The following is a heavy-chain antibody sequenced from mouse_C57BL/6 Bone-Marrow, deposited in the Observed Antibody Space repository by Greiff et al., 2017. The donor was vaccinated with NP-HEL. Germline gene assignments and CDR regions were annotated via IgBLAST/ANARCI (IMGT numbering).Heavy chain of an antibody. V-gene: IGHV7-1*01. Sequence: EVKVVESGGGLVQSGRSLRLSCATSGFTFSDFYMEWVRQAPGKGLEWIAARRNKANDYTTEYSASVKGRFIVSRDTSQSILYLQMNALRAEDTAIYYCARDAYYYGSSYWYFDVWGTGTTVTVSS. D-gene: IGHD1-1*01. J-gene: IGHJ1*03. CDR3: ARDAYYYGSSYWYFDV. CDR1: GFTFSDFY. CDR2: RRNKANDYTT.